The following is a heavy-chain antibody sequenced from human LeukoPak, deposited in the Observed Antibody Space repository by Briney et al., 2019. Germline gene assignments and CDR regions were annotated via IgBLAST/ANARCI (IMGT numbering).Heavy chain of an antibody. CDR1: GFRFNYYG. J-gene: IGHJ4*02. CDR3: TDDLSAPQGGH. Sequence: SGGSLRLSCEASGFRFNYYGMHWVRQAPGKGLEWVAYTQYDGNKQFYADSVQGRFSISRDNSKNTLYLQLSSLRVEDTATYYCTDDLSAPQGGHWGQGALVIVSS. D-gene: IGHD2-15*01. CDR2: TQYDGNKQ. V-gene: IGHV3-30*02.